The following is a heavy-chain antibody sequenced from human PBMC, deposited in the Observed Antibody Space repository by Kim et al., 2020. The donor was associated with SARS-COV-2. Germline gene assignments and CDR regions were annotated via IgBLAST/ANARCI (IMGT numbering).Heavy chain of an antibody. V-gene: IGHV3-30-3*01. D-gene: IGHD3-3*01. CDR2: ISYDGSNK. Sequence: GGSLRLSCAASGFTFSSYAMHWVRQAPGKWLEWVAVISYDGSNKYYADSVKGRFTISRDNSKNTLYLQMNSLRAEDTAVYYCARTRGDFWSGYHFDYWG. CDR1: GFTFSSYA. CDR3: ARTRGDFWSGYHFDY. J-gene: IGHJ4*01.